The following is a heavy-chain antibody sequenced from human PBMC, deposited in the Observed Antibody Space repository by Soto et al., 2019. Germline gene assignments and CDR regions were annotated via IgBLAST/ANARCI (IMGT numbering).Heavy chain of an antibody. CDR3: ARHDGVVRGVIGHYGMDV. CDR1: GYSFTSYW. V-gene: IGHV5-51*01. D-gene: IGHD3-10*01. J-gene: IGHJ6*02. Sequence: GESLKISCKGSGYSFTSYWIGWVRQMPGKGLEWMGIIYPGDSDTRYSPSFQGQVTISADKSISTAYLQWSSLKASDTAMYYCARHDGVVRGVIGHYGMDVWGQGTTVTVSS. CDR2: IYPGDSDT.